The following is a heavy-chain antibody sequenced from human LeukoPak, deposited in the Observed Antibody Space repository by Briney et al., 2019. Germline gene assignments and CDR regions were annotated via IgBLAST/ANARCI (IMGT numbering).Heavy chain of an antibody. J-gene: IGHJ4*02. CDR2: IYYSGST. Sequence: SETLSLTCTVSGGSISSSSYYWGWIRQPPGKGLEWIGSIYYSGSTYYNPSLKSRVTISVDTSKNQFSLKLSSVTAADTAVYYCARVNTMVRGVIITETHFDYWGQGTLVTVSS. D-gene: IGHD3-10*01. V-gene: IGHV4-39*07. CDR3: ARVNTMVRGVIITETHFDY. CDR1: GGSISSSSYY.